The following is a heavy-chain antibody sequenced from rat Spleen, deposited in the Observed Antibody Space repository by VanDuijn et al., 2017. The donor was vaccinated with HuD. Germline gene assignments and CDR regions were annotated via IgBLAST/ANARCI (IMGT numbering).Heavy chain of an antibody. CDR1: GINFSNYY. CDR3: ARLWLRRVHNWFAY. D-gene: IGHD1-11*01. CDR2: ISYDGSST. J-gene: IGHJ3*01. V-gene: IGHV5-7*01. Sequence: EVQLVESGGGSVQPGRSMKLSCAASGINFSNYYMAWVRQAPTKGLEWVATISYDGSSTYYRDSVKGRFTISRDNAKSTLYLQMDSLRSEDTATYYCARLWLRRVHNWFAYWGQGTLVTVSS.